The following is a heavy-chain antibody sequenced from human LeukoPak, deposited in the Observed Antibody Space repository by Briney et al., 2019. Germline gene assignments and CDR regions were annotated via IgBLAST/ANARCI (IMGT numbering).Heavy chain of an antibody. Sequence: GGSLRLSCAASGFTFSDSYMTWIRQAPGKGLEWVPYISNSGSSIYYADSVKGRFTTSRDNAKSSLYLQMNSLGAEDTAVYYCGRGHWGLDYWGQGALVTVSS. CDR3: GRGHWGLDY. V-gene: IGHV3-11*04. D-gene: IGHD7-27*01. CDR2: ISNSGSSI. CDR1: GFTFSDSY. J-gene: IGHJ4*02.